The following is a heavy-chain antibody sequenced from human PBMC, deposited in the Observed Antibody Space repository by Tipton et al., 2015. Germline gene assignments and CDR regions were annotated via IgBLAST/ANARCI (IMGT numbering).Heavy chain of an antibody. Sequence: TLSLTCTVSGGSISSYYWSWIRQPPGKGLEWIGNIYYSGTTTYNPSLNSRVSVSVDTSKNQFSLRVSSVTAADTAVYYCARGAGNSSTWDFDYWGQGSLVTVSS. CDR2: IYYSGTT. V-gene: IGHV4-59*12. CDR1: GGSISSYY. CDR3: ARGAGNSSTWDFDY. J-gene: IGHJ4*02. D-gene: IGHD6-13*01.